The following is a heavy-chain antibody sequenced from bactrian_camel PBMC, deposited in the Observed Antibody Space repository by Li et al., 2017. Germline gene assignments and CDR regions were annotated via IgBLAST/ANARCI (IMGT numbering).Heavy chain of an antibody. Sequence: HVKLVESGGASVQAGESLKLLCSGSGYIFSTCGMAWYRQAPGKERELVATIGRDDTTKYADSAKGRFIISRDNAKNTLYLQLNSLTREDSAMYYCTRGTQWVGYHEFAEYWGQGTQVTVS. V-gene: IGHV3S53*01. CDR2: IGRDDTT. CDR3: TRGTQWVGYHEFAEY. D-gene: IGHD5*01. J-gene: IGHJ4*01. CDR1: GYIFSTCG.